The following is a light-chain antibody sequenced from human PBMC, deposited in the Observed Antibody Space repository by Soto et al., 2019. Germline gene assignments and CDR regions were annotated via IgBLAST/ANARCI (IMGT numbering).Light chain of an antibody. Sequence: DIQMTQSPSSLSASVGDRVTITCQPSQDIRNYLNWYQQKPGKAPNLLIYDASNLRAGVPSRFSGSGSGTEFTFTISSLQPEDIATYYCQHYDHLPPLSFGGGTKVEIK. CDR1: QDIRNY. CDR3: QHYDHLPPLS. CDR2: DAS. V-gene: IGKV1-33*01. J-gene: IGKJ4*01.